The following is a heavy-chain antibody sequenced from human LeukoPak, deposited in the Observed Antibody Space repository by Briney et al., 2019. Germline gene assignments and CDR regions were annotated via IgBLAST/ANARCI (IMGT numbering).Heavy chain of an antibody. Sequence: SVKVSCKASGYTFTSYDINWVRQAPGQGLEWMGGIIPIFGTANYAQKFQGRVTITTDESTSTAYMELSSLRSEDTAVYYCARVSGGGYYYDSSGYLDYWGQGTLVTVSS. CDR2: IIPIFGTA. V-gene: IGHV1-69*05. D-gene: IGHD3-22*01. CDR3: ARVSGGGYYYDSSGYLDY. CDR1: GYTFTSYD. J-gene: IGHJ4*02.